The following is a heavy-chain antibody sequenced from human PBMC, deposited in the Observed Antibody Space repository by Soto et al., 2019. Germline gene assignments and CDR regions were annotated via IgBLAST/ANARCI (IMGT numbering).Heavy chain of an antibody. V-gene: IGHV4-59*08. CDR2: IYYSGST. CDR1: GGSISSYY. J-gene: IGHJ6*03. Sequence: SSETLSLTCTVSGGSISSYYWSWIRQPPGKGLEWIGYIYYSGSTNYNPSLKSRVTISVDTSKNQFSLKLSSVTAADTAVYYCARHARVAGTRYYYYYMDVWGKGTTVTVSS. D-gene: IGHD6-19*01. CDR3: ARHARVAGTRYYYYYMDV.